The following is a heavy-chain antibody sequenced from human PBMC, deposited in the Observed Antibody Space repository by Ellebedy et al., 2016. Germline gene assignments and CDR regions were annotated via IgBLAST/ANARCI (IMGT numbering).Heavy chain of an antibody. V-gene: IGHV3-30-3*01. Sequence: GGSLRLSCAASGFTFSSYAMHWVRQAPGKGLEWVAVISYDGSNKYYADSVKGRFTISRDNSKNTLYLQMNSLRAEDTAVYYCARPLDEGSRLDLQHWGQGTLVTVSS. CDR2: ISYDGSNK. D-gene: IGHD3-10*01. CDR1: GFTFSSYA. CDR3: ARPLDEGSRLDLQH. J-gene: IGHJ1*01.